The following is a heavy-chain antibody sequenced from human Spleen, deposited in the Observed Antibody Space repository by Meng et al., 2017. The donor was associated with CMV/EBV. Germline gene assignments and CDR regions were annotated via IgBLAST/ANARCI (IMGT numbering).Heavy chain of an antibody. V-gene: IGHV4-38-2*02. Sequence: SETLSLTCTVSGYSISSGYYWGWIRQPPGKGLEWIGSIYHSGSTYYNPSLKSRVTISVDTSKNQFSLKLSSVTAADTAVYYCARSGVVTRDYYYGMDVWGQGTTVTVSS. CDR1: GYSISSGYY. J-gene: IGHJ6*02. CDR2: IYHSGST. CDR3: ARSGVVTRDYYYGMDV. D-gene: IGHD3-3*01.